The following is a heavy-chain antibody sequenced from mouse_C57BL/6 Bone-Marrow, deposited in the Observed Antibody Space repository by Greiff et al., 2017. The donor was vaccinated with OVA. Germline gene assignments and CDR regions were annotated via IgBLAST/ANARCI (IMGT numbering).Heavy chain of an antibody. J-gene: IGHJ2*01. CDR3: AIEVDDGYLFDY. Sequence: VKLMESGAELARPGASVKLSCKASGYTFTSYGISWVKQRTGQGLEWIGEIYPRSGNTYYNEKFKGKATLTADKSSSTAYMELRSLTSEDSAVYFCAIEVDDGYLFDYWGQGTTLTVSS. V-gene: IGHV1-81*01. D-gene: IGHD2-3*01. CDR1: GYTFTSYG. CDR2: IYPRSGNT.